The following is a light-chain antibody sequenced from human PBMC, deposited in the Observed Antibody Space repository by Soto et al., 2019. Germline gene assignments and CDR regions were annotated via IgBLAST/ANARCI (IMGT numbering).Light chain of an antibody. CDR2: SAS. V-gene: IGKV1-39*01. CDR3: QQTYFPPLT. CDR1: QSIRSY. J-gene: IGKJ4*01. Sequence: SRSPTSLSASLDDRVRTTCRANQSIRSYLNWFQQKPRNAPKLLIYSASNLQSGVPSRFSGSGSGTDFTLTIISLLPEDFATYYCQQTYFPPLTFGDGTMVDI.